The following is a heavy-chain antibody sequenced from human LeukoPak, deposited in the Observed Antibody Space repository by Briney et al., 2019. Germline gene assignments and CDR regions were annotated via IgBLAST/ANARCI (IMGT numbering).Heavy chain of an antibody. V-gene: IGHV3-30*02. Sequence: GGSLRLSCAASGFTFSSFAMSWVRQAPGKGLEWVAFIRYDGSNKYYADSVKGRFTISRDNSKNTLYLQMNSLRAEDTAVYYCARGGAFCGGDCYRDYWGQGTLVTVSS. CDR3: ARGGAFCGGDCYRDY. CDR2: IRYDGSNK. D-gene: IGHD2-21*02. J-gene: IGHJ4*02. CDR1: GFTFSSFA.